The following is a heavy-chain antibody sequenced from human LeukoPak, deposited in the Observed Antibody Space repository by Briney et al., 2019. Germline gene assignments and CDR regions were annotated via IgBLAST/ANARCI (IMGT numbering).Heavy chain of an antibody. CDR1: GLTFSNFG. CDR2: ISYGGGNE. V-gene: IGHV3-30*18. D-gene: IGHD6-13*01. Sequence: PGGSLRLSCAAPGLTFSNFGMHWVRQAPGKGLEWVAVISYGGGNEYYADSVKGRFTISRDNSKNTLYLQMDSLRPEDTAMYYCAKDLGYSSSLYGARAGMDVWGQGTTVTVSS. CDR3: AKDLGYSSSLYGARAGMDV. J-gene: IGHJ6*02.